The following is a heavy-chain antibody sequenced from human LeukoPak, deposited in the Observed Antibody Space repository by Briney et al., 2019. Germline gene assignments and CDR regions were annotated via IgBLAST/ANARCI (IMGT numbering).Heavy chain of an antibody. CDR1: GFTLSSYA. D-gene: IGHD2-15*01. CDR3: AKDRSGGSCYPGLFDC. CDR2: FSHSGDDT. J-gene: IGHJ4*02. V-gene: IGHV3-23*01. Sequence: PGGSLRLSCGASGFTLSSYAMNWVRQAPGKGLEWVSTFSHSGDDTYYAASVKGRFTISRDNSENTLYLQMNSLTAEDTAVYYCAKDRSGGSCYPGLFDCWGQGTLVTVSS.